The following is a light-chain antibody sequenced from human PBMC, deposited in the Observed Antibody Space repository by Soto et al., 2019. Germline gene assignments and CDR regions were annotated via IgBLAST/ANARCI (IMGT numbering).Light chain of an antibody. J-gene: IGLJ1*01. Sequence: QSVLTQPPSVSGAPGQRVTISCTGSSSNNGAGYDVHWYQQLPGTAPKLLIYDNSNRPSGVPDRFSGSKSGTSASLAITGLQAEDEADYYCQSYDSSLSGGVFGTGTKVTVL. V-gene: IGLV1-40*01. CDR2: DNS. CDR1: SSNNGAGYD. CDR3: QSYDSSLSGGV.